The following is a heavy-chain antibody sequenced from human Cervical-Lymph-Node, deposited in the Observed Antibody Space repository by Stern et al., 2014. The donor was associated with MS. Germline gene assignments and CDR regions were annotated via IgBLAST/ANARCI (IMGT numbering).Heavy chain of an antibody. J-gene: IGHJ5*02. CDR2: NFPVLGTP. Sequence: VQLVESGAEVTKPGSSVKVSCKASGGTFSKFPSSWVRQAPGQGLEWMGGNFPVLGTPTYAQEVRGRVTITADVSTSTVYMELSSLRSDDTAVYYCALSSETSDRWYSLGYDLWGQGTLVTVSS. D-gene: IGHD6-13*01. CDR1: GGTFSKFP. CDR3: ALSSETSDRWYSLGYDL. V-gene: IGHV1-69*01.